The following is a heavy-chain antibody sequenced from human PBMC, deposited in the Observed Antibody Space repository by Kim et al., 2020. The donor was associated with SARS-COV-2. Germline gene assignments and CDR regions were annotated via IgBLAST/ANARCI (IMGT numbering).Heavy chain of an antibody. CDR3: ARDRTVEWFDP. CDR2: IYYSGST. V-gene: IGHV4-39*07. D-gene: IGHD2-2*01. J-gene: IGHJ5*02. CDR1: GGSISSSSYY. Sequence: SETLSLTCTVSGGSISSSSYYWGWIRQPPGKGLEWIGSIYYSGSTYYNPSLKSRVTISVDTSKNQFSLKLSSVTAADTAVYYCARDRTVEWFDPWGQGTLVTVSS.